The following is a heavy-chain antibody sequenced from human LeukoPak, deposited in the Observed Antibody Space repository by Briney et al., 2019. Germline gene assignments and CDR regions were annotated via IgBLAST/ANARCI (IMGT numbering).Heavy chain of an antibody. J-gene: IGHJ5*02. CDR3: ARDIAIGDRSQRRGWFAP. CDR2: IYSTGDT. Sequence: PSETPSLTCTVSGGSISTTSYSWGWIRKPPGKGLEWIGSIYSTGDTFYNPSLTSRVTISIHTSRNQFSLDLTSVTAADTAVYYCARDIAIGDRSQRRGWFAPWGQGILVTVSS. V-gene: IGHV4-39*01. CDR1: GGSISTTSYS. D-gene: IGHD2-21*01.